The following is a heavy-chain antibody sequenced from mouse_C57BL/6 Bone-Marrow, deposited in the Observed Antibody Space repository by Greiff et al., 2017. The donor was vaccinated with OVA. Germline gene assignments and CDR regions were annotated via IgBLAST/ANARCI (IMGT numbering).Heavy chain of an antibody. V-gene: IGHV1-52*01. D-gene: IGHD1-1*01. CDR1: GYTFTSYW. CDR2: IDPSDSET. Sequence: QVQLQQPGAELVRPGSSVKLSCKASGYTFTSYWMHWVKQRPIQGLEWIGNIDPSDSETHYNQKFKDKATLTVDKSSSTAYMQLSSLTSEDSAVYYFARSVYYYGSSYDWYFDVWGTGTTVTVSS. CDR3: ARSVYYYGSSYDWYFDV. J-gene: IGHJ1*03.